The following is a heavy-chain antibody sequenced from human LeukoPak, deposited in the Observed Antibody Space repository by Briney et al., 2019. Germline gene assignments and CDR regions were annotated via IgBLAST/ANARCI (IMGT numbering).Heavy chain of an antibody. CDR1: GGSISGYY. D-gene: IGHD5-18*01. Sequence: PSETLSLTCIVSGGSISGYYWSWIRQPPGKGLEWIGYIYYSGSTNYNPSLKSRVTISIDTSKNQFSLKLSSVTAADTAVYYCARAPGDTSMVNQRDHYYYYAMDVWGQGTTVIVSS. CDR2: IYYSGST. CDR3: ARAPGDTSMVNQRDHYYYYAMDV. V-gene: IGHV4-59*01. J-gene: IGHJ6*02.